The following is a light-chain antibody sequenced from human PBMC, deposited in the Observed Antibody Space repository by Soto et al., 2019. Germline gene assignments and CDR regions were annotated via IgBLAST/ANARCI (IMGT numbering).Light chain of an antibody. CDR1: TGEVTSGNY. J-gene: IGLJ3*02. Sequence: QAVVTQEPSLTVSPVGTVTLTCASSTGEVTSGNYPSWFQQRPGQAPRTLIYTTNSKHSWTPARFSGSLLGDKAALTLSGVQPEDEADYYCLLYYRGAQLVFGGGTKLTVL. CDR2: TTN. V-gene: IGLV7-43*01. CDR3: LLYYRGAQLV.